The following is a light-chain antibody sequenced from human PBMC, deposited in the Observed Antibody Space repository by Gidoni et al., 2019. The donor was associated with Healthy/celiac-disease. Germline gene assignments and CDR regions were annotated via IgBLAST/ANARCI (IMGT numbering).Light chain of an antibody. J-gene: IGKJ3*01. CDR2: GAS. Sequence: EIVMTQSPATLSVSPGERATLSCRASQSVSSNLAWYQQKPGQAPRLLIYGASTRATGIPARFSGSGSGTEFTLTISSLQSEDFAVYYCQQYNNWRGAFGPGTKADIK. CDR3: QQYNNWRGA. V-gene: IGKV3-15*01. CDR1: QSVSSN.